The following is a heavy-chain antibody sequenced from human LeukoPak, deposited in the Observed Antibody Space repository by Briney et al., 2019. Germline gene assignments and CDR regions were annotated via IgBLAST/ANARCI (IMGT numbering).Heavy chain of an antibody. D-gene: IGHD4-23*01. V-gene: IGHV4-34*01. CDR1: GGSFSGYY. CDR2: INHSGST. J-gene: IGHJ4*02. Sequence: SETLSLTCAVYGGSFSGYYWSWIRQPPGKGLEWIGEINHSGSTNYNPSLKSRVTISVDTSKNQFSLKLSSVTAVDTAVYYCARAAVVTGLVYWGQGTLVTVSS. CDR3: ARAAVVTGLVY.